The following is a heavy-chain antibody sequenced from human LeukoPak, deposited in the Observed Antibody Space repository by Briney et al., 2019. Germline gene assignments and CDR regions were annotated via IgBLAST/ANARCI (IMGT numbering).Heavy chain of an antibody. Sequence: GASVKVSCKASGYTFTSYGISWVRQAPGQGLEWMGWISAYNGNTNYAQKLQGRVTMTTDTSTSTAYMELSRLRSDDTAVYYCAREMSIAAAGSFDYWGQGTLVTVSS. CDR3: AREMSIAAAGSFDY. J-gene: IGHJ4*02. CDR1: GYTFTSYG. CDR2: ISAYNGNT. D-gene: IGHD6-13*01. V-gene: IGHV1-18*01.